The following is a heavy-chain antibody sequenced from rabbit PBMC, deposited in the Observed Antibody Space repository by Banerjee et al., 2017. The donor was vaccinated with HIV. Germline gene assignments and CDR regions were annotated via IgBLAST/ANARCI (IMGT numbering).Heavy chain of an antibody. D-gene: IGHD4-2*01. CDR2: IYGGSSGST. Sequence: QSLEESGGDLVKPGASLTLTCTASAFSFSSSDYMCWVRQAPGKGLEWIACIYGGSSGSTYYASWAKGRFTISKTSSTTVTLQMTSLTAADTATYFCARLYSAVAGAMYDLWGQGTLVTVS. CDR3: ARLYSAVAGAMYDL. J-gene: IGHJ4*01. CDR1: AFSFSSSDY. V-gene: IGHV1S40*01.